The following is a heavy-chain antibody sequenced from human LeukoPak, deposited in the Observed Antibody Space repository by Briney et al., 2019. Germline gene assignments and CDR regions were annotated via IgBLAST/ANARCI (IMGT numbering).Heavy chain of an antibody. Sequence: GASVKVSCKASGYTFTGYYMHWVRQAPGQGLEWMGWINPNSGGTNYAQKFQGRVTMTRDTSISTAYMELSRLRSDDTAVYYCATDPRYFDWLGWFDPWGQGTLVTVSS. V-gene: IGHV1-2*02. CDR1: GYTFTGYY. CDR3: ATDPRYFDWLGWFDP. CDR2: INPNSGGT. J-gene: IGHJ5*02. D-gene: IGHD3-9*01.